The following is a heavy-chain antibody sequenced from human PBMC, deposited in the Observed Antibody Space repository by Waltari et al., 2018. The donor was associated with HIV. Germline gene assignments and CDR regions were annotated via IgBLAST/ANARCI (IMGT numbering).Heavy chain of an antibody. V-gene: IGHV3-30-3*01. CDR2: ISYDGSNK. CDR1: GFTFSSYA. J-gene: IGHJ6*02. CDR3: AREARSREGATGYYYYGMDV. D-gene: IGHD1-26*01. Sequence: QVQLVESGGGVVQPGRSLRLSCAASGFTFSSYAMHWVRQAPGKGLEWVAVISYDGSNKYYADSVKGRFTISRDNSKNTLYLQMNSLRAEDTAVYYCAREARSREGATGYYYYGMDVWGQGTTVTVSS.